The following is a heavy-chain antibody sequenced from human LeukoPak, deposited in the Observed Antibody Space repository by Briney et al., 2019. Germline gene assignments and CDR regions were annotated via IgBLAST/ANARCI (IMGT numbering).Heavy chain of an antibody. CDR1: GYTFTSYY. V-gene: IGHV1-46*01. CDR2: INPSGGST. Sequence: ASVKVSCKESGYTFTSYYMHWVRQAPGQGLEWMGIINPSGGSTSYAQKFQGRVTMTRDTSTSTVYMELSSLRSEDTAVYYCAREGFRRPFDYWGQGTLVTVSS. CDR3: AREGFRRPFDY. D-gene: IGHD1-14*01. J-gene: IGHJ4*02.